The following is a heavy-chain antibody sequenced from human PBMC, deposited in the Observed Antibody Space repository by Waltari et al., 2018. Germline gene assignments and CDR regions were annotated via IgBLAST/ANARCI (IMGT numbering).Heavy chain of an antibody. D-gene: IGHD3-22*01. J-gene: IGHJ4*02. CDR3: AARPYYYDSSGYYYFDY. CDR1: GGSISSYY. CDR2: IYTSGST. V-gene: IGHV4-4*07. Sequence: QVQLQESGPGLVKPSETLSLTCTVSGGSISSYYWSWIRQPAGKGLEWIGRIYTSGSTNYNPSLKSRVTMSVDTSKNQFSLKLSSVTAADTAVYYCAARPYYYDSSGYYYFDYWGQGTLVTVSS.